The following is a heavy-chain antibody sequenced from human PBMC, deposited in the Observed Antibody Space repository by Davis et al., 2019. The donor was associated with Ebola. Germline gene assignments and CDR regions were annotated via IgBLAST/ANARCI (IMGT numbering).Heavy chain of an antibody. D-gene: IGHD6-13*01. CDR3: ARGRHSSSWYFGLDRYYYYYYMDV. V-gene: IGHV1-18*04. Sequence: ASVKVSCKASGYTFTSYGISWVRQAPGQGLEWMGWISAYNGNTNYAQKLQGRVTMTTDTSTSTAYMELRSLRSDDTAVYYCARGRHSSSWYFGLDRYYYYYYMDVWGKGTTVTVSS. CDR2: ISAYNGNT. CDR1: GYTFTSYG. J-gene: IGHJ6*03.